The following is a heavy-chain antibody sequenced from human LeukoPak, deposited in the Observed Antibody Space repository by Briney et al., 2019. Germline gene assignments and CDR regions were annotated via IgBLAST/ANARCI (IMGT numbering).Heavy chain of an antibody. D-gene: IGHD5-18*01. V-gene: IGHV3-23*01. CDR1: GFTFSSYA. J-gene: IGHJ4*02. CDR3: AKGEGYSYGLQDY. Sequence: GGSLRLSCAASGFTFSSYAMRWVRQAPGKGLEWVSGISGSGGSTHYADSVKGRFTISRDNSKNTLYLQTNSLRAEDTAVYYCAKGEGYSYGLQDYWGQGTLVTVSS. CDR2: ISGSGGST.